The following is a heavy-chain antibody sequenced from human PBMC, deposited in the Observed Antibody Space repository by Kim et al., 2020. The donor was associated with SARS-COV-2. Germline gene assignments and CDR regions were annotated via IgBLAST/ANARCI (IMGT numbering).Heavy chain of an antibody. CDR2: IYYSGST. D-gene: IGHD3-16*02. J-gene: IGHJ2*01. V-gene: IGHV4-39*01. CDR3: AGAGLRLGELSLTYWYFDL. Sequence: SQTLSLTCTVSGGSISSSSYYWGWIRQPPGKGLEWIGTIYYSGSTYYNPSLKSRVTISVDTSKNQFSLKLSSVTAADTAVYYCAGAGLRLGELSLTYWYFDLGGRGTLVTVSS. CDR1: GGSISSSSYY.